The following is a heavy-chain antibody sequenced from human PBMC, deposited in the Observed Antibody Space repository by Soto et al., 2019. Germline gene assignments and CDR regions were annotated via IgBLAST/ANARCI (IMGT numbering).Heavy chain of an antibody. CDR1: GFTFSSYA. J-gene: IGHJ4*02. V-gene: IGHV3-64D*06. D-gene: IGHD2-2*01. Sequence: PGGSLRLSCSASGFTFSSYAMHWVRQAPGKGLEYVSAISSNGGSTYYADSVKGRFTISRDNSKNTLYLQMSSLRAEDTAVYYCVSYHAYCSSTSCYSNYFDYWGQGTLVTVSS. CDR2: ISSNGGST. CDR3: VSYHAYCSSTSCYSNYFDY.